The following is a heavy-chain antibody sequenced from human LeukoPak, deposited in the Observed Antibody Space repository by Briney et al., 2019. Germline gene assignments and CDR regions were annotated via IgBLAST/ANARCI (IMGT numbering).Heavy chain of an antibody. CDR3: AKEMGTTYYYYGMDV. Sequence: GRSLRLSCAASGFTFSSYGRHWVRQAPGKGLEWVAVISYDGSNKYYADSVKGRFTISRDNSKNTLYLQMNSLRAEDTAVYYCAKEMGTTYYYYGMDVWGQGTTVTVSS. V-gene: IGHV3-30*18. CDR2: ISYDGSNK. CDR1: GFTFSSYG. D-gene: IGHD7-27*01. J-gene: IGHJ6*02.